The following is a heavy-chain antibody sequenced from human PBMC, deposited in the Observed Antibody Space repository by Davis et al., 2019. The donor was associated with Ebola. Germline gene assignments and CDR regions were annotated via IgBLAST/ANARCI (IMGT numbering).Heavy chain of an antibody. Sequence: HTGGSLRLSCAASGFTFSNYWMHWVRQAPGKGLVWVSRINRDESGTTYADSVKGRFTISRDNAKNSLYLQMNSLRAEDTAVYYCARLGLWFGELLYHYGMDVWGQGTTVTVSS. V-gene: IGHV3-74*01. J-gene: IGHJ6*02. CDR3: ARLGLWFGELLYHYGMDV. CDR1: GFTFSNYW. CDR2: INRDESGT. D-gene: IGHD3-10*01.